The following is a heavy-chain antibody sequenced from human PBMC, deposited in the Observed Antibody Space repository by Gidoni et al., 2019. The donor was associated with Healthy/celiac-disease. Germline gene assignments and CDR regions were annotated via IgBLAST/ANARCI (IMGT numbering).Heavy chain of an antibody. Sequence: QVQLVQCGAEVTRPGASVKVSCPASGYTFTGYYMHWVRQAPGQGLEWMGWIKPNSGGTNDAQKFQGRVTMTRDKSISTAYRELSRLRSDDTAEYYCASEKLGDAFDIWGQGTMVTVSS. CDR1: GYTFTGYY. J-gene: IGHJ3*02. V-gene: IGHV1-2*02. D-gene: IGHD6-6*01. CDR3: ASEKLGDAFDI. CDR2: IKPNSGGT.